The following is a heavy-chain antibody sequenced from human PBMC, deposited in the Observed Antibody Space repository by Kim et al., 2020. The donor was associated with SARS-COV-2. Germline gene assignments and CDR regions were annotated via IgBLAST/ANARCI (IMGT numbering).Heavy chain of an antibody. Sequence: SETLSLTCTVSGGSISSSGYYWSWIRQHPGKGLEWIGYIYYSGSTYYNPSLKSRVTISVDTSKNQFSLKLSSVTAADTAVYYCARDAGVPDMPVAGAFDIWGQGTMVTVSS. V-gene: IGHV4-31*03. J-gene: IGHJ3*02. CDR1: GGSISSSGYY. CDR3: ARDAGVPDMPVAGAFDI. CDR2: IYYSGST. D-gene: IGHD2-2*01.